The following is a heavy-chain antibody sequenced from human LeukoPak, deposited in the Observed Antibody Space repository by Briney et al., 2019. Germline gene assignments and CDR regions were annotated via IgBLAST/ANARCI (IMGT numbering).Heavy chain of an antibody. CDR2: IKQDGSEK. CDR1: GFTFSSYW. CDR3: AKDQLKSDSSGYHGGFDY. Sequence: PGGSLRLSCAASGFTFSSYWMSWVRQAPGKGLEWVANIKQDGSEKYYVDSVKGRFTISRDNAKNSLYLQMNSLRAEDTAVYYCAKDQLKSDSSGYHGGFDYWGQGTLVTVSS. V-gene: IGHV3-7*03. D-gene: IGHD3-22*01. J-gene: IGHJ4*02.